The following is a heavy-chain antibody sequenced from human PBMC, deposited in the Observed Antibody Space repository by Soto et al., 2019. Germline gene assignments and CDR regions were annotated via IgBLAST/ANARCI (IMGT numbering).Heavy chain of an antibody. V-gene: IGHV3-30-3*01. J-gene: IGHJ6*02. Sequence: QVQLVESGGGVVQPGRSLRLSCAAYGFTFSSCAMHWVRQDPGKGLEWVAVISYDGSNKYYADSVKGRFTISRDNSKNTLYVQMNSLRAEDTAVYYCARDLRYYASMDVWGQETTVTVSS. CDR1: GFTFSSCA. CDR2: ISYDGSNK. CDR3: ARDLRYYASMDV. D-gene: IGHD2-2*01.